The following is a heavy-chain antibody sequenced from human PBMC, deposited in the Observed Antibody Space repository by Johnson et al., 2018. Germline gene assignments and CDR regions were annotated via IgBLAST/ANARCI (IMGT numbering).Heavy chain of an antibody. CDR1: GFTFSSYA. CDR2: ISGSGSSA. CDR3: ARDLSFPQH. Sequence: VQSGGSLRLSCAASGFTFSSYAMSWVRQAPGKGLEWVSAISGSGSSAYYADSVKGRFTVSRDNSKNTLYLQMNSLRAEDTAVYYCARDLSFPQHWGQGTLVTVSS. D-gene: IGHD1-26*01. J-gene: IGHJ1*01. V-gene: IGHV3-23*01.